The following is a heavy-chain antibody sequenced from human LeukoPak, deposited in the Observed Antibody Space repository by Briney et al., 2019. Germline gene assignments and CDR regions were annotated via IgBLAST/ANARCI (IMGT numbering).Heavy chain of an antibody. CDR2: IKQDGSGK. CDR1: GFTFSSYW. V-gene: IGHV3-7*01. CDR3: ARGGYNSGWYPDYFDY. J-gene: IGHJ4*02. Sequence: GGSLRLSCAASGFTFSSYWMSWVRQAPGKGLEWVANIKQDGSGKYYVDSLKGRLTISRDNAKNSLYLQMNSLSAEETAVYYCARGGYNSGWYPDYFDYWGQGTLVTVSS. D-gene: IGHD6-19*01.